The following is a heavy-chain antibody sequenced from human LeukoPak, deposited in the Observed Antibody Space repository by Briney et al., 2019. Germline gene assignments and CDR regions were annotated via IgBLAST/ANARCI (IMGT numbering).Heavy chain of an antibody. CDR2: ISGSGGST. CDR1: GFTFRSNA. D-gene: IGHD3-22*01. CDR3: AKSDGSGYYLEGGQVDY. Sequence: PGGSLRLSCAASGFTFRSNAMSWVRQAPGKGLEWVSAISGSGGSTYYADSVKGRFTISRDNSKNTLYLQMNSLRAEDTAVYYCAKSDGSGYYLEGGQVDYWGQGTLVTASS. V-gene: IGHV3-23*01. J-gene: IGHJ4*02.